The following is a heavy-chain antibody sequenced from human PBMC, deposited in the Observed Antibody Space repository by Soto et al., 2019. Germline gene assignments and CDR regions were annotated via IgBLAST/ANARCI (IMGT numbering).Heavy chain of an antibody. V-gene: IGHV3-73*02. Sequence: EVQLVESGGGLVQPGGSLKLSCAASGFTFSGSAMHWVRQASGKGLEWVGRIRSKANSYATAYAASVKGRFTISRDDSKITAYLQMNSLTTEDTAVYYCTRRAPHEGMDVWGQGTTVTVSS. J-gene: IGHJ6*02. CDR3: TRRAPHEGMDV. CDR1: GFTFSGSA. CDR2: IRSKANSYAT.